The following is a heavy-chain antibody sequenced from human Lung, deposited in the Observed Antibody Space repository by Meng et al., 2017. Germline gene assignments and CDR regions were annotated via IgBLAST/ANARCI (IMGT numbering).Heavy chain of an antibody. J-gene: IGHJ5*02. D-gene: IGHD6-19*01. CDR2: IGHSGFT. Sequence: LQEAGRGLVKLSEALSLACSVSGGSISTSGYYWGWIRQPPGKGLEWIGSIGHSGFTYYTPSLKSRVAVSLDTSKSQFSLMLTSVTAADTAVYYCVRSSAWVRTGFDPWGQGTLVTVSS. CDR1: GGSISTSGYY. CDR3: VRSSAWVRTGFDP. V-gene: IGHV4-39*01.